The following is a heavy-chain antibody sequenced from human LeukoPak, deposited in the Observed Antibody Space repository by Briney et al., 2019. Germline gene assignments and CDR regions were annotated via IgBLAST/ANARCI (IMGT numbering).Heavy chain of an antibody. CDR3: ARGPPRYSGSYPLDY. D-gene: IGHD1-26*01. CDR2: INHSGST. Sequence: SETLSLTCAVYGGSFSGFYWSWIRQPPGKGLEWIGEINHSGSTNYNPSLKSRVTISVDTSKNQFSLKLSSVTAADTAVYYCARGPPRYSGSYPLDYWGQGTLVTVSS. CDR1: GGSFSGFY. V-gene: IGHV4-34*01. J-gene: IGHJ4*02.